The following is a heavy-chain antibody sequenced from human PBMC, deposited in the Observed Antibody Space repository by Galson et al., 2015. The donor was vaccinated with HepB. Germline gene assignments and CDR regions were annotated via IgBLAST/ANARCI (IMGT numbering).Heavy chain of an antibody. Sequence: SLRLSCAASGFTFSSSAMTWVRQAPGKGLEWVSSVGANGVNTYYADSVKGRFTISRDNSKNTNTLYLQLNSLRAEDTAIYYCAKTANSLYYFDYWGQGTLVTVS. CDR1: GFTFSSSA. CDR3: AKTANSLYYFDY. V-gene: IGHV3-23*01. CDR2: VGANGVNT. J-gene: IGHJ4*02. D-gene: IGHD2-21*02.